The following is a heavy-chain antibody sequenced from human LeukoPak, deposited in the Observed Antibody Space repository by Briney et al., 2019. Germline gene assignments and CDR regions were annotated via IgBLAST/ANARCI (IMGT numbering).Heavy chain of an antibody. CDR3: ARYCSGGDSCLPDWQDYYYYMDV. J-gene: IGHJ6*03. CDR2: IYYSGST. Sequence: PSETLSLTCTVSGGSISSYYWSWIWQPTGKGLEWIGYIYYSGSTNYNPSLKSRVTISVDTSKNQFSLKLSSVTAADTAVYYCARYCSGGDSCLPDWQDYYYYMDVWGKGTTVTVSS. V-gene: IGHV4-59*01. D-gene: IGHD2-15*01. CDR1: GGSISSYY.